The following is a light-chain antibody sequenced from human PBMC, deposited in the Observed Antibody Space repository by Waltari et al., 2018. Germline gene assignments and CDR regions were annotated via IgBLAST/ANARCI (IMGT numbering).Light chain of an antibody. J-gene: IGLJ3*02. V-gene: IGLV2-14*01. CDR2: YVS. CDR1: SSDVGGSKY. Sequence: QSALTQPAPVSGSPGQSITISCPGPSSDVGGSKYASWYQQYPGKAPKLMIYYVSKRPSGVSNRFSGSKSGNTASLTISGLQAEDEADYYCCSYAGSYTWVFGGGTKVTVL. CDR3: CSYAGSYTWV.